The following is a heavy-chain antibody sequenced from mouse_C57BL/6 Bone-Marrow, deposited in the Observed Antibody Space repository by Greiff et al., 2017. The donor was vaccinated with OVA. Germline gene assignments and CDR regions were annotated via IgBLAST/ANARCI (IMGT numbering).Heavy chain of an antibody. Sequence: DVQLVESGGGLVKPGGSLKLSCAASGFTFSDYGMHWVRQAPEKGLEWVAYISSGSSTIYYADTVKGRFTISRDNAKNTLFLQMTSLRSEDTAMYYCARPYDYDGRNFDYWGQGTTLTVSS. CDR1: GFTFSDYG. J-gene: IGHJ2*01. D-gene: IGHD2-4*01. CDR3: ARPYDYDGRNFDY. CDR2: ISSGSSTI. V-gene: IGHV5-17*01.